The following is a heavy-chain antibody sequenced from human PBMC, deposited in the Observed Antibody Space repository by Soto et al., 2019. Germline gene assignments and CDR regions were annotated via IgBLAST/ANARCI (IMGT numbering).Heavy chain of an antibody. CDR3: ASSYGSGYRAFDY. CDR2: INPILSMS. CDR1: GDTFSFYS. V-gene: IGHV1-69*02. J-gene: IGHJ4*02. D-gene: IGHD3-10*01. Sequence: QVQLVQSGAEVRKPGSSVKVSCKASGDTFSFYSIHWVRQAPGLGLEWMGRINPILSMSNYAQRFQGRVTMTADKSTSTAYMKLSGLRSGDTAIYYCASSYGSGYRAFDYWGQGALVTVSS.